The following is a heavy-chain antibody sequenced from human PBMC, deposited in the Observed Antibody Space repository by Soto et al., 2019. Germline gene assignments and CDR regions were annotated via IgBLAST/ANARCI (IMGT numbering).Heavy chain of an antibody. CDR3: ARHRDGSYDSSGYYYFDY. Sequence: GESLKISCKGSGFRFTSYWIAWVRQMPGKGLEWMGIIYPGDSDTRYSPSFQGQVTISADQSITTAYLQWSSLKASDTAMYYCARHRDGSYDSSGYYYFDYWGQGTLVTVSS. J-gene: IGHJ4*02. CDR1: GFRFTSYW. CDR2: IYPGDSDT. V-gene: IGHV5-51*01. D-gene: IGHD3-22*01.